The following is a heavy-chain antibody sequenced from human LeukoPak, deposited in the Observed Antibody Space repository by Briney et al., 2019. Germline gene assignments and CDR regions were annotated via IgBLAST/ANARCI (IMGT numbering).Heavy chain of an antibody. D-gene: IGHD3-9*01. CDR1: GGSISSYY. J-gene: IGHJ4*02. Sequence: PSETLSLTCTVSGGSISSYYWSWIRQPPGKGLEWIGYIYYSVSTNYNPSLKSRVTISVDTSKNQFSLKLSSVTAADTAVYYCARNVPPLRYFDWLLVGSFDYWGQGTLVTVSS. CDR3: ARNVPPLRYFDWLLVGSFDY. V-gene: IGHV4-59*01. CDR2: IYYSVST.